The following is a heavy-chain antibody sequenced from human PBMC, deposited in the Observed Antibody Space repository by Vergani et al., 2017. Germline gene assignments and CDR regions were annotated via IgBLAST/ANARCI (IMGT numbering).Heavy chain of an antibody. V-gene: IGHV4-38-2*01. CDR2: IYHSGST. Sequence: QVQLQQWGAGLLKPSQTLSLTCAVSGYSISSGYYWGWIRQPPGKGLEWIGSIYHSGSTYYNPSLKSRVTISVDTSKNQFSLKLSSVTAADTAVYYCARDTAMVKGLDYWGQGTLVTVSS. CDR3: ARDTAMVKGLDY. D-gene: IGHD5-18*01. CDR1: GYSISSGYY. J-gene: IGHJ4*02.